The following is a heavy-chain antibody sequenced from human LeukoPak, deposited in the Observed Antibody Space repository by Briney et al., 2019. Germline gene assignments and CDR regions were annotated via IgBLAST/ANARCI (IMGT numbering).Heavy chain of an antibody. V-gene: IGHV3-21*01. Sequence: PGGSLRLSCAASGFTFSSYAMSWVRQAPGKGLEWVSSTSSTRTYIYYADSVKGRFTISRDNSKNTLYLQMNSLRAEDTAMYYCAKKVAGGFDAPLDSWGQGTLVTVSS. CDR1: GFTFSSYA. CDR2: TSSTRTYI. CDR3: AKKVAGGFDAPLDS. D-gene: IGHD3-10*01. J-gene: IGHJ4*02.